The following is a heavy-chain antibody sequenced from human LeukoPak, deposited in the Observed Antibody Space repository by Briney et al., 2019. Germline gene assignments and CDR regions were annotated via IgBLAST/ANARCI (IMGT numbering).Heavy chain of an antibody. D-gene: IGHD3-10*01. CDR1: GGSISSGSYY. J-gene: IGHJ6*03. CDR2: IYTSGST. CDR3: ARAQYDYGSGSYYYYYYMDV. V-gene: IGHV4-61*02. Sequence: SQTLPLTCTVSGGSISSGSYYWSWIRQPAGKGLEWIGRIYTSGSTNYNPSLKSRVTISVDTSKNQFSLKLSSVTAADTAVYYCARAQYDYGSGSYYYYYYMDVWGKGTTVTVSS.